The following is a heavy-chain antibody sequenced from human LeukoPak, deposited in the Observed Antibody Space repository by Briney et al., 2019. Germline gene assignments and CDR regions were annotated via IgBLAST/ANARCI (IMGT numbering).Heavy chain of an antibody. D-gene: IGHD7-27*01. J-gene: IGHJ4*02. CDR3: LKDRLGTGDY. Sequence: GGSLRLSCAASGFTVSSNYMSWVRQAPGKGLGYVSSITSNGDTTYYTDSVKGRFTISRDNSKNTLYLQMSSLRAEDTAVYYCLKDRLGTGDYWGQGTLVSVSS. CDR2: ITSNGDTT. V-gene: IGHV3-64D*06. CDR1: GFTVSSNY.